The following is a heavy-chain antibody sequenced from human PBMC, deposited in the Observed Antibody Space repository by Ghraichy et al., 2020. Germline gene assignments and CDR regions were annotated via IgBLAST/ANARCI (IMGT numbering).Heavy chain of an antibody. D-gene: IGHD3-16*02. CDR2: ISGDGVTI. CDR1: GFSFATYA. CDR3: AKDPFEIV. V-gene: IGHV3-23*01. Sequence: GGSLRLSCAASGFSFATYAMNWVRQAPGKGLEWVSAISGDGVTIYYADSVRGRFTISRDNSQNTLFLQMNSLRADDTAVYYCAKDPFEIVWGQGTLVTVPA. J-gene: IGHJ4*02.